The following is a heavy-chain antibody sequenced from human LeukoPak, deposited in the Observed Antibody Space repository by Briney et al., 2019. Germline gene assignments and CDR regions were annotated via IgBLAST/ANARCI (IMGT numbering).Heavy chain of an antibody. J-gene: IGHJ6*03. D-gene: IGHD4-17*01. CDR1: GFSFSSYG. CDR2: IRYDGSKA. V-gene: IGHV3-30*02. Sequence: GGSLRLSCAASGFSFSSYGLHWVRQAPGKGLEWVAYIRYDGSKAYHVDSVEGRFTISRDNSKNTLYLQMSSLKPEDTAVYYCAKDKNDHGDYYYMDVWGKGTTVTVSS. CDR3: AKDKNDHGDYYYMDV.